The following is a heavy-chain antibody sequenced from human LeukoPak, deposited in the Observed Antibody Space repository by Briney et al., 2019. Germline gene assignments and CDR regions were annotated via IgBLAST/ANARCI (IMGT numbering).Heavy chain of an antibody. Sequence: KPSETLSLPCTVSGGSISSYYWRWIRQPPGEGPEWIGYIYYSGSTNYNPSLKSRVTISVDTSKNQFSLKLSSVTAADTAVYYCVRHGYTYGSIDYWGQGTLVTVSS. D-gene: IGHD5-18*01. CDR2: IYYSGST. CDR1: GGSISSYY. CDR3: VRHGYTYGSIDY. J-gene: IGHJ4*02. V-gene: IGHV4-59*01.